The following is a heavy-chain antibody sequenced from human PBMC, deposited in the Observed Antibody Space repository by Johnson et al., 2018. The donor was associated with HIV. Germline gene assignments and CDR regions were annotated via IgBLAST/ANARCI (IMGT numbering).Heavy chain of an antibody. V-gene: IGHV3-30*02. CDR1: GFTFRSYG. J-gene: IGHJ3*01. CDR3: ARGRVSMKVVDLRGGGFDF. D-gene: IGHD3-22*01. CDR2: IRYDGSNK. Sequence: QVQLVESGGGLVQPGGSLRLSCAASGFTFRSYGMHWVRQAPGKGLEGVAFIRYDGSNKYYADSVKGRFTISRDNSKNTLYLQMNSLRVEDTALYLCARGRVSMKVVDLRGGGFDFWGQGTKVTVSS.